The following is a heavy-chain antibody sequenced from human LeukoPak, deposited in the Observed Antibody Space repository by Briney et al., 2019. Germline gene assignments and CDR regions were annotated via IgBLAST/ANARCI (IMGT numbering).Heavy chain of an antibody. D-gene: IGHD6-19*01. CDR1: GYTFTNYG. V-gene: IGHV1-18*01. CDR3: ARDPSLAVAGIRLLDY. Sequence: ASVKVSCKTSGYTFTNYGISWVRQAPGQGLEWMGWISGCNGNPRYAQKVQGRVTMTTDTSTNTAYMEVNSLRSDDTAIYYCARDPSLAVAGIRLLDYWRQGTLVIVSS. CDR2: ISGCNGNP. J-gene: IGHJ4*02.